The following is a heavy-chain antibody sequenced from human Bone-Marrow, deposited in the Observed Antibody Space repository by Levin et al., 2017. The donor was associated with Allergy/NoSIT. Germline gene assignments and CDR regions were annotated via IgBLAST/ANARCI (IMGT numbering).Heavy chain of an antibody. V-gene: IGHV1-2*06. CDR3: ARGLIVSAGREGF. Sequence: PGESLKISCKASGYTFTDYYIHWVRQAPGQGLEWMGRINPKSGDTDPTQKFQGRVTMTRDTSISTAYMDLSRLRSDDTAVYYCARGLIVSAGREGFWGQGTLVTVSS. CDR1: GYTFTDYY. D-gene: IGHD6-13*01. J-gene: IGHJ4*02. CDR2: INPKSGDT.